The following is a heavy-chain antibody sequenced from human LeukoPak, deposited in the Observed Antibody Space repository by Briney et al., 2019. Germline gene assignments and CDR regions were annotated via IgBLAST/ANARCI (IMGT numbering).Heavy chain of an antibody. V-gene: IGHV4-4*07. CDR2: IYTSGST. CDR3: ARSCIAAAGLYYFDY. CDR1: GGSISSYY. J-gene: IGHJ4*02. Sequence: SETLSLTCTVSGGSISSYYWSWIRQPAGKGLEWIGRIYTSGSTNYNPSLKSRVTMSVDTSKNQFSLKLSSVTAVDTAVYYCARSCIAAAGLYYFDYWGQGTLVTVSS. D-gene: IGHD6-13*01.